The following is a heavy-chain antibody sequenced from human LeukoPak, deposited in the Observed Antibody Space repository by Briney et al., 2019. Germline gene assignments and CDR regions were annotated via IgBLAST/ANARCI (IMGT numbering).Heavy chain of an antibody. Sequence: ASVKVSCKASGYTFTSYGISWVRQAPGQGLEWMGWISAYNGNTNYAQKPQGRVTMTTDTSTSTAYMELRSLRSDDTAVYYCAREQWPTYYYYGMDVWGQGTTVTVSS. CDR3: AREQWPTYYYYGMDV. V-gene: IGHV1-18*01. CDR2: ISAYNGNT. J-gene: IGHJ6*02. D-gene: IGHD6-19*01. CDR1: GYTFTSYG.